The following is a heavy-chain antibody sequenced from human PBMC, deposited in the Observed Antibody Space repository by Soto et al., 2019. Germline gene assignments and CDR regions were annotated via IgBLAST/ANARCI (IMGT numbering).Heavy chain of an antibody. J-gene: IGHJ6*02. CDR3: ARGGDIVLVPARDGMDV. CDR2: IIPIFGTA. D-gene: IGHD2-2*01. V-gene: IGHV1-69*12. CDR1: GGTFSSYA. Sequence: QVQLVQSGAEVKKPGSSVKVSCKASGGTFSSYAISWVRQAPGQGLEWMGGIIPIFGTANYAQKFQGRVTITADESTSTAYMELSSLRSEDTAVYYCARGGDIVLVPARDGMDVWGQGTTVTVSS.